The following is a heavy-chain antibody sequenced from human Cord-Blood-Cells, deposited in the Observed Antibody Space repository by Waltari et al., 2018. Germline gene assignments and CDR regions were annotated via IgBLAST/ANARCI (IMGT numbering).Heavy chain of an antibody. CDR2: FDPKDGET. CDR3: ATDRGEGYGYAFDI. J-gene: IGHJ3*02. CDR1: VYTLSELY. D-gene: IGHD5-18*01. V-gene: IGHV1-24*01. Sequence: QVQLVQSGAEVKKPGASVKDSGKVAVYTLSELYMNAMRPAPEKGLEWMGGFDPKDGETIYAQKFQDRVTMTDDTSTDTAYMELSSLRSEDTAVYYCATDRGEGYGYAFDIWGQGTMVTVSS.